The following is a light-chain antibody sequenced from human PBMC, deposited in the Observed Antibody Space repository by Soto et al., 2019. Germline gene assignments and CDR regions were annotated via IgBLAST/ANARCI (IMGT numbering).Light chain of an antibody. V-gene: IGKV1-33*01. Sequence: DIQMTQSPSSLSASFGDRVTITCQASQDMKNYLNWYQLKPGKAPKLLIYEASDLETGVSSRFSGSGSGTHFSLTIDNLQPEDIATYYCQQFDDFPPTFGQGTRLEIK. CDR3: QQFDDFPPT. CDR2: EAS. J-gene: IGKJ5*01. CDR1: QDMKNY.